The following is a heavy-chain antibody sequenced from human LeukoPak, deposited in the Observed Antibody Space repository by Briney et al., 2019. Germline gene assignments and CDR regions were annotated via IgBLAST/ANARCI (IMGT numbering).Heavy chain of an antibody. V-gene: IGHV3-23*01. CDR3: AKEGYYDFWSGYYSVPYFDY. J-gene: IGHJ4*02. D-gene: IGHD3-3*01. Sequence: GGSLRLSCAASGFTFSSYAMSWDRQAPGKGLEWVSAISGSGGSTYYADSVKGRFTISRDNSKNALYLQMNSLRAEDTAVYYCAKEGYYDFWSGYYSVPYFDYWGQGTLVTVSS. CDR1: GFTFSSYA. CDR2: ISGSGGST.